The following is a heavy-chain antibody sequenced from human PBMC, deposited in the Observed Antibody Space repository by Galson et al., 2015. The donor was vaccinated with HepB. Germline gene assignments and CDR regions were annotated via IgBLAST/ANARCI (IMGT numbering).Heavy chain of an antibody. CDR3: ARQIAPDGDC. CDR1: GFTFNTYA. D-gene: IGHD6-13*01. CDR2: ISHDGYHI. J-gene: IGHJ4*02. Sequence: SLRLSCAASGFTFNTYAIDWVRQAPGNGLEWAAVISHDGYHIHYAGSVEGRFTISRDNSQDTVYLQMSSLRAEDTAVYYCARQIAPDGDCWGQGSLVTVSS. V-gene: IGHV3-30-3*01.